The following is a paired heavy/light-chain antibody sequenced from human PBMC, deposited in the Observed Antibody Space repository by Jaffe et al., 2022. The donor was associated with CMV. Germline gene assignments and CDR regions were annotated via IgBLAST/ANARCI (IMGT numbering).Heavy chain of an antibody. CDR2: IYYSGST. CDR3: ARQVQPPNPTGGGFFVQVGSSENWFDP. J-gene: IGHJ5*02. D-gene: IGHD2-15*01. CDR1: GGSISSSSYY. V-gene: IGHV4-39*01. Sequence: QLQLQESGPGLVKPSETLSLTCTVSGGSISSSSYYWGWIRQPPGKGLEWIGSIYYSGSTYYNPSLKSRVTISVDTSKNQFSLKLSSVTAADTAVYYCARQVQPPNPTGGGFFVQVGSSENWFDPWGQGTLVTVSS.
Light chain of an antibody. CDR1: KLGDKY. CDR2: QDS. CDR3: QAWDSSTARVV. Sequence: SYELTQPPSVSVSPGQTASITCSGDKLGDKYACWYQQKPGQSPVLVIYQDSKRPSGIPERFSGSNSGNTATLTISGTQAMDEADYYCQAWDSSTARVVFGGGTKLTVL. V-gene: IGLV3-1*01. J-gene: IGLJ2*01.